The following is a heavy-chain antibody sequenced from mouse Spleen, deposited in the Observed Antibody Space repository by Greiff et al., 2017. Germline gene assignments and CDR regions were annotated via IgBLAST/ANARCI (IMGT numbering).Heavy chain of an antibody. CDR2: ISSGSSTI. CDR3: ARPRDYDGYAMDY. Sequence: EVQVVESGGGLVKPGGSLKLSCAASGFTFSDYGMHWVRQAPEKGLEWVAYISSGSSTIYYADTVKGRFTISRDNAKNTLFLQMTSLRSEDTAMYYCARPRDYDGYAMDYWGQGTSVTVSS. D-gene: IGHD2-4*01. J-gene: IGHJ4*01. CDR1: GFTFSDYG. V-gene: IGHV5-17*01.